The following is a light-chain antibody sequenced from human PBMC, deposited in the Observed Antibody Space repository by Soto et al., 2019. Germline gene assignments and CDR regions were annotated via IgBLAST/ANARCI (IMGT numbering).Light chain of an antibody. CDR2: DVS. CDR1: SSDVGGYNY. V-gene: IGLV2-14*01. Sequence: QSVLTQPASVSGSPGQSITTSCTGTSSDVGGYNYVPWYQQHPGKAPKLMIYDVSNRPSGVSNRFSGSKSGNTASLTISGLQAEDEADYYCSSYTSSSIFYVFGTGTKVTVL. J-gene: IGLJ1*01. CDR3: SSYTSSSIFYV.